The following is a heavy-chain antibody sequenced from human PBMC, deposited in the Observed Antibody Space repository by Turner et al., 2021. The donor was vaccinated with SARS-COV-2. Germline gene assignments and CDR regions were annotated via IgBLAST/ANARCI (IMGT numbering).Heavy chain of an antibody. J-gene: IGHJ4*02. CDR3: ARDRLEAGTDYFDY. CDR2: ISAYNGNT. Sequence: QVQLVQSGAEVKKPGASVRVSCKDSGYTFTSYGISWVRQAPGQGLEWMGWISAYNGNTNYAQKLQGSVTMTRDTSTSTAYMELRSLRSDDTAVYYCARDRLEAGTDYFDYWGQGTLVTVSS. D-gene: IGHD6-19*01. V-gene: IGHV1-18*01. CDR1: GYTFTSYG.